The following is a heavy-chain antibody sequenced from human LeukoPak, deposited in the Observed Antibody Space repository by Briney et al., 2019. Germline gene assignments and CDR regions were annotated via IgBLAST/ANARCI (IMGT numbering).Heavy chain of an antibody. J-gene: IGHJ3*02. Sequence: SETLSLTCTVSGGSISSHYWSWIRQPPGEGLEWIGYIYYSGSTNYNPSLKSRVTISVDTSKNQFSLKLSSVTAADTAVYYCAREPYYYDSSGYLKADAFDIWGQGTMVTVSS. CDR2: IYYSGST. CDR1: GGSISSHY. CDR3: AREPYYYDSSGYLKADAFDI. D-gene: IGHD3-22*01. V-gene: IGHV4-59*11.